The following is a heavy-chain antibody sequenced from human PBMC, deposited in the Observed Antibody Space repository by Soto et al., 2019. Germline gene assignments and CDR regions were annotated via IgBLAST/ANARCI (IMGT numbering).Heavy chain of an antibody. CDR1: GGSISSGDYY. V-gene: IGHV4-30-4*01. D-gene: IGHD3-22*01. CDR3: ARAKDYYDSSGYPFDY. CDR2: IYYSGST. Sequence: NPSETLSLTCTVSGGSISSGDYYWSWIRQPPGKGLEWIGYIYYSGSTYYNPSLKSQVTISVDTSKNQFSLKLSSVTAADTAVYYCARAKDYYDSSGYPFDYWGQGTLVTVSS. J-gene: IGHJ4*02.